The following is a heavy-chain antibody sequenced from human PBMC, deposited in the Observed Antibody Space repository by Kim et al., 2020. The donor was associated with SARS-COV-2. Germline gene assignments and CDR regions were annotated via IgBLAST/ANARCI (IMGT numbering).Heavy chain of an antibody. J-gene: IGHJ4*02. Sequence: GGSLRLSCAVSGIPFANAWMNWVRQTPGKGLEWIGRIKSKTDGGTADYAAPVKGRFTISRDDSKNTSFLLMSSLKTEDSGVYYCTTVSMRWGQGTLVTV. CDR3: TTVSMR. D-gene: IGHD2-2*01. V-gene: IGHV3-15*01. CDR2: IKSKTDGGTA. CDR1: GIPFANAW.